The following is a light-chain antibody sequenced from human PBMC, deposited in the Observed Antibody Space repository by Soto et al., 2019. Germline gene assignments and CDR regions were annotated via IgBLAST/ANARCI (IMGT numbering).Light chain of an antibody. Sequence: DIQMTQSPYSLSAAVGDRVTIACRASQNINTYLNWYQQKPGKAPKLLMFDAASLQSGVPSRFSGSGSRTDFTLTISSLQPDDFATYYCQHYNSYSEAFGQGTKVDIK. J-gene: IGKJ1*01. CDR2: DAA. CDR1: QNINTY. CDR3: QHYNSYSEA. V-gene: IGKV1-5*01.